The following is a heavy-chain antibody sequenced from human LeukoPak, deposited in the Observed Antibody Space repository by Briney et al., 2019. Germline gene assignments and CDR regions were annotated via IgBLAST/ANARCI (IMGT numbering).Heavy chain of an antibody. J-gene: IGHJ4*02. CDR1: GGSVSRYY. CDR3: AGVKNLGYCTGGTCYGWENYFDY. D-gene: IGHD2-15*01. V-gene: IGHV4-59*08. CDR2: IYNSGST. Sequence: PSETLSLTCTVSGGSVSRYYWSWIRQPPGKGLEWIGYIYNSGSTNYNPSLKSRVTISQDTSKNQLSLKMSSVTAADTAVFYCAGVKNLGYCTGGTCYGWENYFDYWGQGILVTVSS.